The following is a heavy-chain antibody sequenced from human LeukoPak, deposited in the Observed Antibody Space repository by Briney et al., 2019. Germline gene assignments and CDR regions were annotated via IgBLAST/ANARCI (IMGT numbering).Heavy chain of an antibody. CDR1: GGSISSYY. CDR2: IYTSGST. D-gene: IGHD2-2*02. CDR3: ARLVPAAIGPLPTYSYYMDV. V-gene: IGHV4-4*07. J-gene: IGHJ6*03. Sequence: SETLSLTCTVSGGSISSYYWSWIRQPAGKGLEWIGRIYTSGSTNYNPSLKSRVTMSVDTSRNQSSMKLSSVSAADTAVYYSARLVPAAIGPLPTYSYYMDVWGKGTTVTVSS.